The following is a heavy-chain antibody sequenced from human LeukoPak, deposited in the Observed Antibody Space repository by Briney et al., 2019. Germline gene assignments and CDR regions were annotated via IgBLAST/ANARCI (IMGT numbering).Heavy chain of an antibody. CDR3: ARAAYYDILTGYPTPFDY. D-gene: IGHD3-9*01. J-gene: IGHJ4*02. V-gene: IGHV3-13*04. CDR1: GSTFSSYD. CDR2: IGTAGDT. Sequence: GGSLRLSCAASGSTFSSYDMHWVRQAPGKGLEWVSAIGTAGDTYYPGSVKGRFTISRENAKNSLYLQMNSLRAGDTAVYYCARAAYYDILTGYPTPFDYWGQGTLVTVSS.